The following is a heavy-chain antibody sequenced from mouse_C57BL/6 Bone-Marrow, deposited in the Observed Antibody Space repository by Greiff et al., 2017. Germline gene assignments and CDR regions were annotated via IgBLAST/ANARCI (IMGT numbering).Heavy chain of an antibody. D-gene: IGHD3-3*01. CDR1: GYAFRSSW. J-gene: IGHJ1*03. CDR3: ARGTRGTGWYFDV. Sequence: VQLQQSGPELVKPGASVKISCKASGYAFRSSWMNWVKQRPGKGLEWIGRIYPGDGDTNYNGKFKGKATLTADKSSSAAYMLLCSLTSEDSAVYVCARGTRGTGWYFDVWGTGTTVTVAS. V-gene: IGHV1-82*01. CDR2: IYPGDGDT.